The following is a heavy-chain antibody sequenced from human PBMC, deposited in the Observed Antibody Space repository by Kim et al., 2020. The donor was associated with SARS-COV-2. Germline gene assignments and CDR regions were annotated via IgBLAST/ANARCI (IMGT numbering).Heavy chain of an antibody. V-gene: IGHV1-18*01. CDR1: GYTFTSYG. J-gene: IGHJ6*02. CDR2: ISAYNGNT. Sequence: ASVKVSCKASGYTFTSYGISWVRQAPGQGLEWMGWISAYNGNTNYAQKLQGRVTMTTDTSTSTAYMELRSLRSDDKAVYYCARRGSVVVSSYYGMDVWGQGTTVTVSS. CDR3: ARRGSVVVSSYYGMDV. D-gene: IGHD3-22*01.